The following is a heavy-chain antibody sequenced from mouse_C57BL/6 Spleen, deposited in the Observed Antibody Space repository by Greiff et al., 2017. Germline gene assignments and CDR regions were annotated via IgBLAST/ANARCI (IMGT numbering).Heavy chain of an antibody. D-gene: IGHD1-1*01. J-gene: IGHJ4*01. V-gene: IGHV1-81*01. CDR3: ARALFITTVVARKAKDY. Sequence: QVQLQQSGAELARPGASVKLSCKASGYTFTSYGISWVKQRTGQGLEWIGEIYPRSGNTYYNEKFKGKATLTADKSSSTAYMELRSLTSEDSAVYFCARALFITTVVARKAKDYWGQGTSVTVSS. CDR1: GYTFTSYG. CDR2: IYPRSGNT.